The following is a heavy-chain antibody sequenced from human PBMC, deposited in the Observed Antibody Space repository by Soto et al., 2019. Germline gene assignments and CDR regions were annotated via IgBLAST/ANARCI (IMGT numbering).Heavy chain of an antibody. Sequence: SVKVSCKASRGTFSSYAISWVRQSPGQGLEWMGGIIPIFGTANYAQKFQGRVTITADESTSTAYMELSSLRSEDTAVYYCARLYYDSSGYYRMDYWGQGTLVTVS. CDR1: RGTFSSYA. D-gene: IGHD3-22*01. CDR3: ARLYYDSSGYYRMDY. CDR2: IIPIFGTA. V-gene: IGHV1-69*13. J-gene: IGHJ4*02.